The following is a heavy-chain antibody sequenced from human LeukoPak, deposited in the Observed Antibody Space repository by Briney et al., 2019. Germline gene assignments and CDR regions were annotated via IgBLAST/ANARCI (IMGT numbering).Heavy chain of an antibody. CDR2: ISAYNGNT. J-gene: IGHJ4*02. Sequence: ASVKVSCKASGYTFTSYGISWVRQAPGQGLEWMGWISAYNGNTNYAQKLQGRVTMTTDTSTSTAYMELRSLRSDDTAVYYCASISYGDYSFDYWGQGTLVTVPS. CDR1: GYTFTSYG. D-gene: IGHD4-17*01. CDR3: ASISYGDYSFDY. V-gene: IGHV1-18*01.